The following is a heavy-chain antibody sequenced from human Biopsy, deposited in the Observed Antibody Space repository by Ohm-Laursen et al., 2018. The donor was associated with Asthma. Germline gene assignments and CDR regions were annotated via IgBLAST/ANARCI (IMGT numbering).Heavy chain of an antibody. V-gene: IGHV3-9*01. CDR3: ARGDSSGWSHYYFDY. J-gene: IGHJ4*02. CDR2: ISWNSVSI. Sequence: SLRLSCAASGFNFDDYGMNWVRQGPGKGLEWVAGISWNSVSIAYADSVKGRSTISRDFYKNTLYLQMDSLRAEDTAVYYCARGDSSGWSHYYFDYWGQGTLVTVSS. D-gene: IGHD6-19*01. CDR1: GFNFDDYG.